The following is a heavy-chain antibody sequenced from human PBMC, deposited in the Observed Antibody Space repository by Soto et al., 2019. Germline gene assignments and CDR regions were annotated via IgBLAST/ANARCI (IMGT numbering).Heavy chain of an antibody. Sequence: VQLLESGGDLVHPGASLRLSCAASGFAFSSHPMSWVRQAPEKGLEWVGGISDSGSLTYNADSVRGRVTISRDNSKNTLSLQMNSRRAEDTAVYYCARRTFGSSRSFDIWGQGTMVTVSS. J-gene: IGHJ3*02. CDR2: ISDSGSLT. D-gene: IGHD6-6*01. CDR3: ARRTFGSSRSFDI. CDR1: GFAFSSHP. V-gene: IGHV3-23*01.